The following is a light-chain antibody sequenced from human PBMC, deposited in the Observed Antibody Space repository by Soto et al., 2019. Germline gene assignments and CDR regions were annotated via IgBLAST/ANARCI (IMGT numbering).Light chain of an antibody. CDR2: YDF. Sequence: QSVLTQPPSVSAAPGQKVTISCSGNSSNFGNNYVSWYQQLTVKALQLLISYDFKLPSGIHDRFSGSQSGTSATLHITGLQCGEEADCYCGIWDRSLSAGIFGGGTKLTVL. CDR1: SSNFGNNY. CDR3: GIWDRSLSAGI. V-gene: IGLV1-51*01. J-gene: IGLJ2*01.